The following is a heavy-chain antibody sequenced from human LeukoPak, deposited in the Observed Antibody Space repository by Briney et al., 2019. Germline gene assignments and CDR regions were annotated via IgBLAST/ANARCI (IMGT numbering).Heavy chain of an antibody. V-gene: IGHV3-23*01. Sequence: GGSLRLSCAASGFTFSSYAMSWVRQAPGKGLEWVSAISGSGGSTYYADSMKGRFTISRDNSKNTLYLQMNSLRAEDTAVYYCAKGSPFIAARRGHWFDPWGQGTLVTVSS. J-gene: IGHJ5*02. D-gene: IGHD6-6*01. CDR3: AKGSPFIAARRGHWFDP. CDR1: GFTFSSYA. CDR2: ISGSGGST.